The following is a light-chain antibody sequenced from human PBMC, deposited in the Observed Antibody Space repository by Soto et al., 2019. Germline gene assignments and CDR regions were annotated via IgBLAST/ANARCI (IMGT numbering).Light chain of an antibody. CDR2: SAS. J-gene: IGKJ1*01. CDR1: QSISTF. Sequence: DIQLTQSPSSLSASIGDRVTITCRVSQSISTFLNWYQQKPGKAPNLLIYSASSLESGVPSRFSGSGSGTDFTLTISSLQPEDFATYYCQQSYTTPFAFGQGTKVDI. V-gene: IGKV1-39*01. CDR3: QQSYTTPFA.